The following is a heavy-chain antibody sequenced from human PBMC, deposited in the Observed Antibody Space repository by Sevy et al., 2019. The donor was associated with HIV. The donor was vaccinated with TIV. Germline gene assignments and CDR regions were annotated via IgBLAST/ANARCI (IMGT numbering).Heavy chain of an antibody. J-gene: IGHJ3*02. CDR3: ARSYYYDSSGYRGDAFDI. V-gene: IGHV3-48*02. CDR2: ISSSSSTI. CDR1: GFTFSSYS. Sequence: GGSLRLSCAASGFTFSSYSMNWVRQAPGKGLEWVSYISSSSSTIYYADSVKGRFTISRDNAKNSLYLQMNSLRDEDTAVYYCARSYYYDSSGYRGDAFDICGQGTMVTV. D-gene: IGHD3-22*01.